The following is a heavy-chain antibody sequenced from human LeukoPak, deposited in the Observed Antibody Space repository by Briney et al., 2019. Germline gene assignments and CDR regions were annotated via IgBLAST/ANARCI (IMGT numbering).Heavy chain of an antibody. CDR2: ISTSNYLT. V-gene: IGHV1-18*01. CDR1: GYTFSSYG. CDR3: ARPTAGYDTLDI. D-gene: IGHD5-12*01. Sequence: ASVKVSCKASGYTFSSYGISWVRQAPGQGLEWVGWISTSNYLTRCPEKFQDRLTLTTDASTSTAYMELRSLRSDDAAVYYCARPTAGYDTLDIWGQGTRVTVSS. J-gene: IGHJ3*02.